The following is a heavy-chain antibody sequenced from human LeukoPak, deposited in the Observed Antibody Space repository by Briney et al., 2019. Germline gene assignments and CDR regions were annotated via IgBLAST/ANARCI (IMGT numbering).Heavy chain of an antibody. V-gene: IGHV3-7*01. J-gene: IGHJ4*02. CDR2: IKQDGSEK. D-gene: IGHD3-22*01. CDR3: ARGKYDSSGYPLLGFDY. CDR1: GFTFISYW. Sequence: GGSLRLSCAASGFTFISYWMSWVRQAPGKGLEWVANIKQDGSEKYYVDSVKGRFTISRDNAKKSLYLQMNSLRAEDTAVYYCARGKYDSSGYPLLGFDYWGQGTLVTVSS.